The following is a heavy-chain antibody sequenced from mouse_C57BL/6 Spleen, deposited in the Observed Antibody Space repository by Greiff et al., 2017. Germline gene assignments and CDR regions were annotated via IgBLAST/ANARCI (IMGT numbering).Heavy chain of an antibody. J-gene: IGHJ4*01. Sequence: VQVVESGAELVKPGASVKISCKASGYAFSSYWMNWVKQRPGKGLEWIGQIYPGDGDTNYNGKFKGKATLTADKSSSTAYMQLSSLTSEDSAVYFCARTGEGYAMDYWGQGTSVTVSS. CDR2: IYPGDGDT. CDR3: ARTGEGYAMDY. V-gene: IGHV1-80*01. D-gene: IGHD3-1*01. CDR1: GYAFSSYW.